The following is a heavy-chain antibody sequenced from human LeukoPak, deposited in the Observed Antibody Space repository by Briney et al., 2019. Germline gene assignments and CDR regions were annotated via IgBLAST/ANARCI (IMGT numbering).Heavy chain of an antibody. CDR1: GFIFSSNY. CDR3: ARVVDYGDYDY. J-gene: IGHJ4*02. CDR2: IYSGGST. D-gene: IGHD4-17*01. V-gene: IGHV3-53*01. Sequence: GGSLRLSCAASGFIFSSNYMSWVRQAPGKGLEWVSVIYSGGSTYYADPVKGRFTISRDNSKNTLYLQMNSLRAEDTAVYYCARVVDYGDYDYWGQGTLVTVSS.